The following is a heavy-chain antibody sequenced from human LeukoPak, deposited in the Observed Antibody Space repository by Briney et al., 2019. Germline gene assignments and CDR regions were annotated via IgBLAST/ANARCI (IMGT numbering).Heavy chain of an antibody. D-gene: IGHD3-3*01. V-gene: IGHV1-69*04. Sequence: ASVKVSCKASGGTFSSYAISWVRQAPGQGLEWMGRIIPILGIANYAQKFQGGVTITADKSTSTAYMELSSLRSEDTAVYYCARAMYDFWSGYSDRYYYYGMDVWGQGTTVTVSS. CDR2: IIPILGIA. J-gene: IGHJ6*02. CDR1: GGTFSSYA. CDR3: ARAMYDFWSGYSDRYYYYGMDV.